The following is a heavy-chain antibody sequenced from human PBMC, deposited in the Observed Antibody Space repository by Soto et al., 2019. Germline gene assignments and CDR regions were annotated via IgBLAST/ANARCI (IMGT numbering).Heavy chain of an antibody. V-gene: IGHV1-2*02. D-gene: IGHD3-16*01. CDR1: GYTFTGYY. J-gene: IGHJ4*02. Sequence: ASVKVSCKASGYTFTGYYMHWVRQAPGQGLEWMGWINPNSGGTNYAQKFQGRVTMTRDTSISTAYMELSRLRSDDTAVYYCARDYDYVWGSYPFLYYFDYWGQGTLVTVSS. CDR2: INPNSGGT. CDR3: ARDYDYVWGSYPFLYYFDY.